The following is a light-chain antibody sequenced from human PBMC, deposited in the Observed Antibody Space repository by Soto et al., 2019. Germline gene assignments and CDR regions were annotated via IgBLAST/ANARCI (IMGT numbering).Light chain of an antibody. CDR2: DAS. J-gene: IGKJ1*01. Sequence: EINITQSLFTLSAYLGPRGPMTFPSSQSINIWLAWYQQKPGKAPKVLIYDASSLKSGVPSRFSGSGSGTEFTLAISSLQTDALATYYCQQYKSYSWTSGNGTKVDSK. CDR1: QSINIW. CDR3: QQYKSYSWT. V-gene: IGKV1-5*01.